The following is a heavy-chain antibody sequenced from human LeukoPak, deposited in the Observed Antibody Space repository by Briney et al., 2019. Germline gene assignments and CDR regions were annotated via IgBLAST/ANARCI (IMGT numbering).Heavy chain of an antibody. CDR1: GGTFSSYA. CDR2: IIPIFGTA. Sequence: SVKVSCKASGGTFSSYAISWVRQAPGQGLEWMGGIIPIFGTANYAQKFQGRVTITADESTSTAYMELSRLRSDDTAVYYCARALVVVVAATTGNDYWGQGTLVTVSS. D-gene: IGHD2-15*01. CDR3: ARALVVVVAATTGNDY. V-gene: IGHV1-69*13. J-gene: IGHJ4*02.